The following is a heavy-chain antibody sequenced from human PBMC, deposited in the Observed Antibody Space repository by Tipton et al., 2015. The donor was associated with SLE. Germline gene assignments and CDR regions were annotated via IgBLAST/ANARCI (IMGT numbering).Heavy chain of an antibody. Sequence: TLSLTCTVSGGSISSHYWSWIRQPPGKGLEWIGYIYYSGSTNYNPSLKSRVTISVDTSKNQFSLKLSSVTAADTAVYYCARGQAAQDYWGQGTLVTVSS. CDR3: ARGQAAQDY. V-gene: IGHV4-59*11. CDR2: IYYSGST. CDR1: GGSISSHY. D-gene: IGHD6-6*01. J-gene: IGHJ4*02.